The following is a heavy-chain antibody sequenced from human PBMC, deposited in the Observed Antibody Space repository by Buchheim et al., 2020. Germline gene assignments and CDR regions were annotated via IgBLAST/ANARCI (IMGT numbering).Heavy chain of an antibody. Sequence: QVQLQESGPGLVKPSETLSLTCTVSGGSISSYYWSWIRQPPGKGLEWIGYIYYSGSTNYNPSLKSRVTIPVETSKNQFSLKLSSVTAADTAVYYCARGGIVVVPAAAYGYYGMDVWGQGTT. CDR2: IYYSGST. J-gene: IGHJ6*02. V-gene: IGHV4-59*08. CDR3: ARGGIVVVPAAAYGYYGMDV. D-gene: IGHD2-2*01. CDR1: GGSISSYY.